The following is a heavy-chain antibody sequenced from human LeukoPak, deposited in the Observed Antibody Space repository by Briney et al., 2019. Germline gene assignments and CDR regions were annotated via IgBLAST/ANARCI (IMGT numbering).Heavy chain of an antibody. J-gene: IGHJ4*02. D-gene: IGHD2-2*01. CDR3: ARVPATEYYFDY. Sequence: SETLSLTCIVSGGSISNSYWSWIRQPPGKGLEWIGEINHSGSTNYNPSLKSRVTISVDASKNQFSLKLSSVTAADTAVYYCARVPATEYYFDYWGQGTLVTVSS. CDR2: INHSGST. CDR1: GGSISNSY. V-gene: IGHV4-34*01.